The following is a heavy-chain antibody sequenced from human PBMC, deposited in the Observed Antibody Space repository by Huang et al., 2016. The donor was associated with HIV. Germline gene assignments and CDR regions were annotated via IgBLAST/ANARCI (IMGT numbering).Heavy chain of an antibody. CDR2: VKQRGSA. CDR1: GGSFSDYF. CDR3: ARPKMTATPSDSSWSYFDF. V-gene: IGHV4-34*01. Sequence: QVRLEQWGPNLLKPSDTLSLKCAVYGGSFSDYFWSWIRQAPVKGRDGIGEVKQRGSATRNPDLRSGVSMSVDSSKNQCYLNLTSVTAADTAVYFCARPKMTATPSDSSWSYFDFWGRGTPVTVSS. J-gene: IGHJ4*02. D-gene: IGHD3-10*01.